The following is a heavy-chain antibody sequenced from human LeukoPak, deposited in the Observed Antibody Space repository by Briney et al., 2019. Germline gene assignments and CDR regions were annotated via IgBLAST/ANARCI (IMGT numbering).Heavy chain of an antibody. CDR3: AREIHLDY. CDR1: GFTFSGYT. J-gene: IGHJ4*02. V-gene: IGHV3-48*04. CDR2: ISFSSSTV. Sequence: GGSLRLSCAASGFTFSGYTMNWVRQAPGKGLEWVSHISFSSSTVSYADSVKGRFTISRDNDKNSLYLQMSSLRGEDTAVYYCAREIHLDYWGQGTLVTVST.